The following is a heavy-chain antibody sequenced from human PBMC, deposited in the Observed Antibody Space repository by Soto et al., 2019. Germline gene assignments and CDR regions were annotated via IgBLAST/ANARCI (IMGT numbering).Heavy chain of an antibody. D-gene: IGHD6-19*01. J-gene: IGHJ4*02. V-gene: IGHV3-23*01. CDR2: ISGSGGST. Sequence: GGSLRLSCAASGFTFSSYAMSWVRQAPGKGLEWVSAISGSGGSTYYADSVKGRFTISRDNSKNTLYLQMNSLRAEDTAVYYCAKDTRYSSGWRIDYWGQGTLVTVSS. CDR1: GFTFSSYA. CDR3: AKDTRYSSGWRIDY.